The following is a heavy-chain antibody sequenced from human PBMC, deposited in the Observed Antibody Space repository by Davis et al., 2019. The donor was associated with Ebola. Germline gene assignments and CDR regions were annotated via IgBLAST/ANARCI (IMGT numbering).Heavy chain of an antibody. V-gene: IGHV3-33*01. D-gene: IGHD1-26*01. CDR3: TRDQDGTGATSDY. Sequence: GGSLRLSCAASGFTLSGYDMNWVRQAPGKGLQWVAVIWDDGSNKYYADSVKGRFTISRDNAKNTLYLQMNSLRAEDTAVYYCTRDQDGTGATSDYWGQGTLVTVSS. J-gene: IGHJ4*01. CDR2: IWDDGSNK. CDR1: GFTLSGYD.